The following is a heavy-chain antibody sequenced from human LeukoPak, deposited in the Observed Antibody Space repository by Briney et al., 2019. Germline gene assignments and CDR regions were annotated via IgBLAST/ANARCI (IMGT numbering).Heavy chain of an antibody. CDR2: TYYRSKWYN. CDR3: AREDSSSPSPFDY. V-gene: IGHV6-1*01. D-gene: IGHD6-13*01. Sequence: SQTLSLTCAISGDSVSSNSAAWNWIRQSPSRCLELVGRTYYRSKWYNDYAVSVKSRITINPDTSKNQFSLQLNSVPPEDTAVYYCAREDSSSPSPFDYWGQGTLVTVSS. J-gene: IGHJ4*02. CDR1: GDSVSSNSAA.